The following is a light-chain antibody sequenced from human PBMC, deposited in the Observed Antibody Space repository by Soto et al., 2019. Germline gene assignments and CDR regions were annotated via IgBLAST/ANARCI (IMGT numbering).Light chain of an antibody. CDR1: QSVGSN. Sequence: EIVMTQSPATLSVSPGERATFSCGASQSVGSNLAWYQQKPGQAPRLLIYAASTRATGIPARFSGSGSGTDFTLTINSLQSEDLAVYYCQQYKRWPLTFGQGTRLENK. J-gene: IGKJ5*01. CDR3: QQYKRWPLT. V-gene: IGKV3-15*01. CDR2: AAS.